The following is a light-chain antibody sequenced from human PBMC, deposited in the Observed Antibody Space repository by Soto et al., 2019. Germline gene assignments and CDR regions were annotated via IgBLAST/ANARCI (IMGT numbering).Light chain of an antibody. CDR2: EVN. CDR3: FSYAGSGTYV. V-gene: IGLV2-23*02. CDR1: STDVGSYKL. Sequence: HSVLTQAASVSGFPGQSITISCTRTSTDVGSYKLVSWYQQHPGRAPKLMIYEVNKRPSGPSDRFSGSKSGNTASLTISGLQADDEADYYCFSYAGSGTYVFGTGTKVPS. J-gene: IGLJ1*01.